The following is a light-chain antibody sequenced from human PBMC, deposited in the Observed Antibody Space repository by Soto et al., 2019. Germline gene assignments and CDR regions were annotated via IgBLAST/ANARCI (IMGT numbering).Light chain of an antibody. J-gene: IGKJ2*01. CDR3: QQYYSTPYT. Sequence: DIVMTQSPDSLAVSLGERAIINCKSSQNVLYSSNNKNYLAWYQQKPGQPPKLLIYWASTRESGVPDRFSGSGSGTDFTLTISSLQAEDVAVYYCQQYYSTPYTFGQGTKLEIK. V-gene: IGKV4-1*01. CDR1: QNVLYSSNNKNY. CDR2: WAS.